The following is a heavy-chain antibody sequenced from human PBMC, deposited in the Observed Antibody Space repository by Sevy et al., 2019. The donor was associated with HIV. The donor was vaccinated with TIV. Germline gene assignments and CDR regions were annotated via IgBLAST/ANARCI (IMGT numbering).Heavy chain of an antibody. Sequence: SETLSLTCTVPGGSISSYYWSWIRQPPGKGLEWIGYIYYSGSTNYNPSLKSRVTISVDTSKNQFSLKLSSVTAADTAVYYCARSPFYCSSTSCNNWFDPWGQGTLVTVSS. CDR1: GGSISSYY. CDR2: IYYSGST. V-gene: IGHV4-59*01. CDR3: ARSPFYCSSTSCNNWFDP. J-gene: IGHJ5*02. D-gene: IGHD2-2*01.